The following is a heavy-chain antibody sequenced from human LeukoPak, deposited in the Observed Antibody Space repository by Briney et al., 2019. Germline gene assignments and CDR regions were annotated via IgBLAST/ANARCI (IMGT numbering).Heavy chain of an antibody. CDR1: GFIFSDYV. CDR3: AKGDRYSYDSTCYYCQS. Sequence: GGSLRLSCAGSGFIFSDYVMTWVRQAPGKGLEWLSALSSDGGSTYYADSVKGRFTISRDNSRNTLYLQMNSLRAEDTAVYYCAKGDRYSYDSTCYYCQSWGLGTLVTVSS. CDR2: LSSDGGST. J-gene: IGHJ5*02. V-gene: IGHV3-23*01. D-gene: IGHD3-22*01.